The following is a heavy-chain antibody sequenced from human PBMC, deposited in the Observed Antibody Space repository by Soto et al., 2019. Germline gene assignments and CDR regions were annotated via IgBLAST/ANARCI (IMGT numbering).Heavy chain of an antibody. CDR1: GFTFDDYG. Sequence: EVQLVQYGGGWVQPGRSLRLSCGASGFTFDDYGMHWVRQAPGKGLEWVSSISWNSGRLGYAYSVKARFTISRDNVKNSLYLQMNSLRAEDTALYYCARSGEFSASDYFGFWGQGTLVTVSS. CDR3: ARSGEFSASDYFGF. CDR2: ISWNSGRL. D-gene: IGHD3-10*01. V-gene: IGHV3-9*01. J-gene: IGHJ4*02.